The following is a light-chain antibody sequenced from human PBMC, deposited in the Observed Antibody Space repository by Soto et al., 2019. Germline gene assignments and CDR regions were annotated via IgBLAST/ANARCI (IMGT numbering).Light chain of an antibody. CDR3: SSFTSSTTLV. CDR2: DVS. Sequence: QSALTQPASMSGSPGQSITISCTGTSSDVGRYNYVSWYQQYPGKAPKLMIYDVSDRPSGVSDRFSGSKSGNTASLTISGLQAEDEAEYYCSSFTSSTTLVFGGGTQLTVL. CDR1: SSDVGRYNY. V-gene: IGLV2-14*01. J-gene: IGLJ7*01.